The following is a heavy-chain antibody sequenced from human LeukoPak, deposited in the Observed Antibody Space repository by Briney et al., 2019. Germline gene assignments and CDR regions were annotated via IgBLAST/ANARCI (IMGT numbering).Heavy chain of an antibody. V-gene: IGHV4-39*01. CDR3: ARRGSSWYPDYYYYYGMDV. J-gene: IGHJ6*02. CDR2: IYYSGST. CDR1: GGSISSSSYY. Sequence: SETLSLTCTVSGGSISSSSYYWGWIRQPPGKGLEWIGSIYYSGSTYYNPSLKSRVTISVDTSKNQFSLKLSSVTAADTAVYYCARRGSSWYPDYYYYYGMDVWGQGPRSPSP. D-gene: IGHD6-13*01.